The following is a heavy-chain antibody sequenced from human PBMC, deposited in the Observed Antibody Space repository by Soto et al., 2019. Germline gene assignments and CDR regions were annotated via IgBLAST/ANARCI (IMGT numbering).Heavy chain of an antibody. V-gene: IGHV4-30-4*01. CDR1: GGSISSGDYY. Sequence: QVQLQESGPGLVKPSQTLSLTCTVSGGSISSGDYYWSWIRQPPGKGLEWIGYIYYSGSTYYNPTLKRRVTISVDTSKTQVSLKLSSVTAADTAVYYCARVADRHSNYLDYWGQGTLVTVSS. D-gene: IGHD4-4*01. CDR3: ARVADRHSNYLDY. J-gene: IGHJ4*02. CDR2: IYYSGST.